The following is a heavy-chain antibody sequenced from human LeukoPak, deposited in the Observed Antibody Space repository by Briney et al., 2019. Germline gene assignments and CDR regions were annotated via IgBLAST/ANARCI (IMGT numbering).Heavy chain of an antibody. J-gene: IGHJ6*03. D-gene: IGHD2-2*01. Sequence: GGSLRLSCEASGFSFSTYWMSWVRQAPGKGLEWVANIRQDGSEKYYVDSVKGRFTISRDNSKNTLYLQMNSLRAEDTAVYYCARFYCSSTSCYNNYYYMDVWGKGTTVTISS. V-gene: IGHV3-7*01. CDR1: GFSFSTYW. CDR2: IRQDGSEK. CDR3: ARFYCSSTSCYNNYYYMDV.